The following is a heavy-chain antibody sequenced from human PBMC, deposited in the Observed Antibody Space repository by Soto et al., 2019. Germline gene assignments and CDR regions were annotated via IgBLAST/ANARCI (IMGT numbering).Heavy chain of an antibody. CDR1: GFTFSDYY. CDR3: ARDPTYYSSSSAAY. D-gene: IGHD6-6*01. CDR2: ISSSSSYT. V-gene: IGHV3-11*06. J-gene: IGHJ4*02. Sequence: GGSLRLSCAASGFTFSDYYMSWIRQAPGKGLEWVSHISSSSSYTNYADSVKGRFTISRDNAKNSLYLQMNSLRAEDTAVYYCARDPTYYSSSSAAYWGQGALVTVSS.